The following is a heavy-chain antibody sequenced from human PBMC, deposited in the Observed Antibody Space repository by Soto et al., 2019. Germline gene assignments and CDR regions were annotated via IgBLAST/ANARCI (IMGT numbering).Heavy chain of an antibody. Sequence: GGALRLSCAASGFTFCDYSMHWVRQVPGKGLEWVSGISWNSGSIGYADSVKGRFTISRDNAKNSLYLQMNSLRAEDTALYYCAKDSRYAAGAFDIWGQGTMVTVS. J-gene: IGHJ3*02. D-gene: IGHD5-12*01. CDR1: GFTFCDYS. V-gene: IGHV3-9*01. CDR2: ISWNSGSI. CDR3: AKDSRYAAGAFDI.